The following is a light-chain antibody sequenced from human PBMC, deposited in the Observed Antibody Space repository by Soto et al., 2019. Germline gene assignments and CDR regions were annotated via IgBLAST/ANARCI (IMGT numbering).Light chain of an antibody. J-gene: IGKJ1*01. CDR3: QQYNNWPRT. Sequence: EIVMTQSPSALSLSPAERSTLSCRASRSVSRNLACHQNPPDPARRLLYDGASTRTTVLQARCSGGSSGNEFLLTSSLQHSEDFADYCRQQYNNWPRTFGQGTKVDIK. V-gene: IGKV3D-15*01. CDR1: RSVSRN. CDR2: GAS.